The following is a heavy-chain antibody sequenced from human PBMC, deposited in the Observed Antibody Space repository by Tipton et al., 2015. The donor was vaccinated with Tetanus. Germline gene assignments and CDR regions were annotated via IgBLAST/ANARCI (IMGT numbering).Heavy chain of an antibody. D-gene: IGHD6-13*01. V-gene: IGHV3-23*01. CDR3: AKGGGHSGSWSDYLDS. CDR1: GFTFSSDA. J-gene: IGHJ4*02. CDR2: ISGSGDYT. Sequence: SLRLSCAASGFTFSSDAMTWVRQAPGKGLEWVSTISGSGDYTYYADSVKGQFTISRDNSKNTLSLQMNSLRADDTAVYYCAKGGGHSGSWSDYLDSWGQGTLVTVSS.